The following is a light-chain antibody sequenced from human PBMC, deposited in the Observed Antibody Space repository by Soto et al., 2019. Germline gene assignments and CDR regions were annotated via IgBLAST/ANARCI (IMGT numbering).Light chain of an antibody. CDR1: SSDVGRYNY. V-gene: IGLV2-11*01. Sequence: QSALTQPRSVSGSPRQSVTISCTGTSSDVGRYNYVSWYQHHPGKVPKLMIYDVSQRPSGVPDRFSASKSGNTASLTISGLQAGDEADYYCCSYAYNYVVFGGGTKLTVL. CDR2: DVS. J-gene: IGLJ2*01. CDR3: CSYAYNYVV.